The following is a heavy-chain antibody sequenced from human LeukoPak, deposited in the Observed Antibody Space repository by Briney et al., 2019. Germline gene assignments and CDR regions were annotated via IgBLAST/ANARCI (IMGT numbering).Heavy chain of an antibody. Sequence: ASVKVSCKASGYTFTSYYMHWVRQAPGQGLXXXXXXNPSGGXXSXAXXXXXRXTXTRDTSASTVYMELSSLRSEDTAVYYCAREGVVPAASDAFDIWGQGTMVTVSS. J-gene: IGHJ3*02. D-gene: IGHD2-2*01. CDR1: GYTFTSYY. V-gene: IGHV1-46*01. CDR3: AREGVVPAASDAFDI. CDR2: XNPSGGXX.